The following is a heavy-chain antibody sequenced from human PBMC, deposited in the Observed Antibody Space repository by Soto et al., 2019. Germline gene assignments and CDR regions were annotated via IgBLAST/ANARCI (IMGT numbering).Heavy chain of an antibody. CDR3: ARPVEMATISRSYLFY. CDR2: IIPIFGTG. Sequence: QVQLVQSGAEVKKPGSSVKVSCKASGGTFSNYAINWVRQAPGQGLEWMGGIIPIFGTGNYAQKFQGRVTITEDESTSTAYLDLSGLRPEDTAVYYCARPVEMATISRSYLFYWGQGTLVTVSS. V-gene: IGHV1-69*01. CDR1: GGTFSNYA. D-gene: IGHD5-12*01. J-gene: IGHJ4*02.